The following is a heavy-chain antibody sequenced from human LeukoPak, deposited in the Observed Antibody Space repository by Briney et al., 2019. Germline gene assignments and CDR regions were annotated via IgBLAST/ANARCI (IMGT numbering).Heavy chain of an antibody. Sequence: GGSLRLSCAASGFTFSTYSMNWVRQAPGKGLEWVSSISSSSNYIYYADSVKGRFTISRDNAKNSPYLQMNSLRVEDTALYYCWARGGFDYWGQGTLVTVSS. V-gene: IGHV3-21*01. D-gene: IGHD3-10*01. CDR1: GFTFSTYS. J-gene: IGHJ4*02. CDR3: WARGGFDY. CDR2: ISSSSNYI.